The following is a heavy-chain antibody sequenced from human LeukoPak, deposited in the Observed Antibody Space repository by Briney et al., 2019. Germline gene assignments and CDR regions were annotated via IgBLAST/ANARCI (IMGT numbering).Heavy chain of an antibody. V-gene: IGHV4-59*01. Sequence: SETLSLTCTVSGGSINSYYWSWIRQPPGKGLEWIGYIYYSGSTNYNPSLKSRVTISVDTSKNQFSLKLSSVTAADTAVYYCARGRGGAFDIWGQGTMVTVSS. CDR3: ARGRGGAFDI. CDR2: IYYSGST. J-gene: IGHJ3*02. CDR1: GGSINSYY. D-gene: IGHD3-10*01.